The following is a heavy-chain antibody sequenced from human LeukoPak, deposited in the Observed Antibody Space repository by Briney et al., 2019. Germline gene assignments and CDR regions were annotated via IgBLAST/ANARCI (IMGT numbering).Heavy chain of an antibody. V-gene: IGHV1-69*13. CDR2: TIPIFRTT. J-gene: IGHJ3*02. CDR3: ARHLGRATIRGVFDI. D-gene: IGHD5-24*01. Sequence: ASVKVSCKTSGGTFSSYTISWVRQAPGQGREWRGRTIPIFRTTNSVQKFQGRVTITADESTSTACMESSSLRSEDTAIYYCARHLGRATIRGVFDIWGAGTMVTVSS. CDR1: GGTFSSYT.